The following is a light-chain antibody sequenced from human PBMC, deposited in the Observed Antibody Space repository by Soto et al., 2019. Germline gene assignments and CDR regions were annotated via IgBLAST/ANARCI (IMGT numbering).Light chain of an antibody. CDR3: QQGYTTPPWT. Sequence: DIQMTQSPSSLSASVGDRVTITCRASQSISNYLNWYQQKPWKAPKVMIYDASSLQGGVPSRFSGSGSGTEFTLNISSLQPEDYATYYCQQGYTTPPWTFGQGTKVDIK. CDR2: DAS. V-gene: IGKV1-39*01. CDR1: QSISNY. J-gene: IGKJ1*01.